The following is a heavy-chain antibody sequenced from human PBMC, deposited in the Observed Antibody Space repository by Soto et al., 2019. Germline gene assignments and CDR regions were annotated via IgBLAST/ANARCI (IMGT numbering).Heavy chain of an antibody. D-gene: IGHD3-22*01. Sequence: SETLSLTCTVSGGSISSGGYYWSWTRQHPGKGLEWIGYIYYSGSTYYNPSLKSRVTISVDTSKNQFSLKLSSVTAADTAVYYCARARDYYDSSGYTFDYWGQGTLVTVSS. CDR1: GGSISSGGYY. V-gene: IGHV4-31*03. CDR3: ARARDYYDSSGYTFDY. J-gene: IGHJ4*02. CDR2: IYYSGST.